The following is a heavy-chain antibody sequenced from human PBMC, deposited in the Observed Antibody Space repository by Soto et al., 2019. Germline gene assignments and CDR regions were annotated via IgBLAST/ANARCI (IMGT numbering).Heavy chain of an antibody. CDR3: ARAHYGDYGYGMDV. J-gene: IGHJ6*02. CDR1: GGSMISYS. D-gene: IGHD4-17*01. Sequence: SETLSLTCDVYGGSMISYSWSWIRQPPGKGLEWIGYIYHSGTTYYNPSLKSRVTISVDRSKNQFSLKLSSVTAADTAVYYCARAHYGDYGYGMDVWGQGTTVTVS. V-gene: IGHV4-30-2*01. CDR2: IYHSGTT.